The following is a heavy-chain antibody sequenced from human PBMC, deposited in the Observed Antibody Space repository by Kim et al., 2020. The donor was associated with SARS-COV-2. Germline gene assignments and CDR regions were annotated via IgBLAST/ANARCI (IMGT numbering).Heavy chain of an antibody. CDR2: ISSNGGST. Sequence: GGSLRLSCAASGFTFSSYAMHWVRQAPGKGLEYVSAISSNGGSTYYANSVKGRFTISRDNSKNTLYLQMGSLRAEDMAVYYCARDGYWYDSSGYYFDYWGQGTLVTVSS. CDR1: GFTFSSYA. J-gene: IGHJ4*02. CDR3: ARDGYWYDSSGYYFDY. D-gene: IGHD3-22*01. V-gene: IGHV3-64*01.